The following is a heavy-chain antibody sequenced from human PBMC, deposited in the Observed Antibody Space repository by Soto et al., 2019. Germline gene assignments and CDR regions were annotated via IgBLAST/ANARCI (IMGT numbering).Heavy chain of an antibody. CDR2: IYHSGST. V-gene: IGHV4-30-2*01. Sequence: SETLSLTCAVSGGSISSGGYSWSWIRQPPGKGLEWIGYIYHSGSTYYNPSLKSRVTISVDRSKNQFSLKLSSVTAADTAVYYCARAVLEWLFSADYYFDYWGQGTLVTVSS. J-gene: IGHJ4*02. CDR1: GGSISSGGYS. CDR3: ARAVLEWLFSADYYFDY. D-gene: IGHD3-3*01.